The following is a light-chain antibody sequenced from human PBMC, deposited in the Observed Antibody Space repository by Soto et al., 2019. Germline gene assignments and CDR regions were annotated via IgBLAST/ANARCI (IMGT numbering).Light chain of an antibody. CDR2: DVS. J-gene: IGKJ1*01. V-gene: IGKV1-17*01. CDR3: QQYSSQSRT. Sequence: VQMTQSPSSLSASVGDRVTITCRASQGIRNDLGWYQQKPGKAPKLLIYDVSILQSGVPSRFSCSGSETEFTLTISSLQPDDFATYYCQQYSSQSRTFGQGTKVDI. CDR1: QGIRND.